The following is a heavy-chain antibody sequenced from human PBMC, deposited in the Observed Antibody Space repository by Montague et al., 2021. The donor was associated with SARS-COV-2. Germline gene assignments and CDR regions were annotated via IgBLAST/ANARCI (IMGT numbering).Heavy chain of an antibody. D-gene: IGHD6-19*01. CDR3: ARDIAVAGLFDY. V-gene: IGHV4-61*02. J-gene: IGHJ4*02. CDR1: GGSISSGSYY. CDR2: ISISGST. Sequence: TLSLICTVSGGSISSGSYYWSWIRQPAGKGLEWIGRISISGSTNYNPSLKSRATISVDTSKNQFSLKLSSVTAADTAVYYCARDIAVAGLFDYWGQGTLVTVSS.